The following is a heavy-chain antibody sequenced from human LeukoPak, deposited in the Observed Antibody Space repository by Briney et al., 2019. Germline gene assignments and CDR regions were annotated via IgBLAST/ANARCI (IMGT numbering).Heavy chain of an antibody. CDR2: MNPHSCNT. J-gene: IGHJ5*02. Sequence: ASVNVSCKASVYTFTSYVINWVRPATRQGLAWMGWMNPHSCNTGYAHMYQGRVIMPRTTSIGTAYMELCSLRSEDTAVYYCARSRYSSSWYAPAENWFVPWGQGSLVTVSS. D-gene: IGHD6-13*01. CDR1: VYTFTSYV. V-gene: IGHV1-8*01. CDR3: ARSRYSSSWYAPAENWFVP.